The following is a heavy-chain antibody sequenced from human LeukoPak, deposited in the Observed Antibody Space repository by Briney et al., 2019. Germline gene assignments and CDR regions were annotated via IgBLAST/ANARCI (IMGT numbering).Heavy chain of an antibody. Sequence: PGGSLRLSCAASGFTFSSYSMNWVRQAPGKGLEWVSSISSRSSYIDYADSLKGRFTISRDNAKNSLYLQMNSLRAEDTAVYYCARGKEPVAGSLSHFDYWGQGTLVTVSS. V-gene: IGHV3-21*01. D-gene: IGHD6-19*01. CDR1: GFTFSSYS. CDR2: ISSRSSYI. J-gene: IGHJ4*02. CDR3: ARGKEPVAGSLSHFDY.